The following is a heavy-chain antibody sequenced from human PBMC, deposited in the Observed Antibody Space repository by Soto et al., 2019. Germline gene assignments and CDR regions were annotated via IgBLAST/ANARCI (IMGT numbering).Heavy chain of an antibody. CDR1: GRTFSSYA. J-gene: IGHJ5*02. Sequence: GASVKVSCKASGRTFSSYASCWVRQAPGQGVEWVGGIIPIFGTANYAQKFQGRVTITADESTSTAYMELSSLRSEDTAVYYCARVRAIPQVGFDPWGQGTLVTVSS. CDR3: ARVRAIPQVGFDP. D-gene: IGHD2-2*02. V-gene: IGHV1-69*13. CDR2: IIPIFGTA.